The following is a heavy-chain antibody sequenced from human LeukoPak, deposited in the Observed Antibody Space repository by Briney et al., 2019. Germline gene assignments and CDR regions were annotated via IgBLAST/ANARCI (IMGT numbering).Heavy chain of an antibody. D-gene: IGHD6-13*01. Sequence: GGSLILSCAASGFTFSNAWMSWVRQAPGKGLEWVGRIRSKTDGGTTDYAAPVKGRFTISRDDSKNTLYLQMNSLKTEDTAVYYCTRWYGVYFDYWGQGTLVTVSS. CDR1: GFTFSNAW. CDR3: TRWYGVYFDY. V-gene: IGHV3-15*01. CDR2: IRSKTDGGTT. J-gene: IGHJ4*02.